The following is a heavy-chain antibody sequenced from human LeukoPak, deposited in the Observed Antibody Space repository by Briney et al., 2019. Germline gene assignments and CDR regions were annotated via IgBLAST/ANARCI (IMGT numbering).Heavy chain of an antibody. D-gene: IGHD3-10*01. CDR2: MNPNSGNT. CDR1: GYTFTSYD. Sequence: ASVKVSCKASGYTFTSYDINWVRQATGQGLEWMGWMNPNSGNTGYAQKFQGRVTMTRNTSISTAYMELSSLRSEDTAVYYCARGGAMVRGVANYYYYGMDVWGQGTTVTASS. V-gene: IGHV1-8*01. CDR3: ARGGAMVRGVANYYYYGMDV. J-gene: IGHJ6*02.